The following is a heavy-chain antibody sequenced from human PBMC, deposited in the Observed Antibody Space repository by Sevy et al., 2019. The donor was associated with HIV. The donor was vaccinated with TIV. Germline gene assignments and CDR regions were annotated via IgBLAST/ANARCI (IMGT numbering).Heavy chain of an antibody. J-gene: IGHJ6*02. CDR1: GYTFTSYA. CDR3: AREIAAAGTVGGDV. D-gene: IGHD6-13*01. V-gene: IGHV7-4-1*02. CDR2: INTNTGNP. Sequence: ASVKVSCKASGYTFTSYAMNWVRQAPGQGLEWMGWINTNTGNPTYAQGFTGRFVFSLDTSVSTAYLQISSLKAEDTAVYYWAREIAAAGTVGGDVWGQGTTVTVSS.